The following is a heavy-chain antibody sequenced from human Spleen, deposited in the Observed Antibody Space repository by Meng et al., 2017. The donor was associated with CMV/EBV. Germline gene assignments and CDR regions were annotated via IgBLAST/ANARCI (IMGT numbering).Heavy chain of an antibody. Sequence: VSFTSYAMNWVRQAPGKGLEWVSLISGSGGSIYYADSVKGRFTISRDNSKTTLYLHMNSLRAEDTAVYYCAKDLSYGSGTYLGHFDYWGQGTLVTVSS. CDR1: VSFTSYA. CDR3: AKDLSYGSGTYLGHFDY. CDR2: ISGSGGSI. D-gene: IGHD3-10*01. J-gene: IGHJ4*02. V-gene: IGHV3-23*01.